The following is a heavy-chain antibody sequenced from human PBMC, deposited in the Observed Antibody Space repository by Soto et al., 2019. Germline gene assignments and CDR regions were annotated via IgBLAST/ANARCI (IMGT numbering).Heavy chain of an antibody. J-gene: IGHJ4*02. CDR2: IYYSGST. CDR3: ARASGGAHGFDY. V-gene: IGHV4-31*03. D-gene: IGHD1-26*01. Sequence: QVQLQESGPGLVKPSQTLSLTCFVSGGSINSGGYYWSWIRQHPETGLEWIGYIYYSGSTYYNPSLKSRVTISVDTSKRQFSLKLTSVTAADTAVYYCARASGGAHGFDYWGQGTRVTVSS. CDR1: GGSINSGGYY.